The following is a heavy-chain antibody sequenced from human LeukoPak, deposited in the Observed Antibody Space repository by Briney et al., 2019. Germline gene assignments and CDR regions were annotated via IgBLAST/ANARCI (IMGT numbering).Heavy chain of an antibody. Sequence: SETLSLTCTVSGGSISSHYCSWIRQPPGKGLEWVGYINYSGSSNYNPSLKSRVTISVDTSKNQFSLKLSSVTAADTAVYYCARAHPQERVFDYWGQGTLVTVSS. D-gene: IGHD3-10*01. CDR2: INYSGSS. J-gene: IGHJ4*02. CDR3: ARAHPQERVFDY. CDR1: GGSISSHY. V-gene: IGHV4-59*11.